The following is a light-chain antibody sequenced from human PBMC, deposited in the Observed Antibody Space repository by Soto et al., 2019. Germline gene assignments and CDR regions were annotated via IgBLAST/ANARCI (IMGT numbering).Light chain of an antibody. V-gene: IGLV2-14*01. CDR2: LVS. Sequence: QSVLAPPASAAGSPGQTITISCPGATSDIGDYNYVSWYQHLPDKVPKLIISLVSNRPSGVSNRFSGSKSGNTASLTISGLQAEDEGDYYCTSWGIFGPGNKV. J-gene: IGLJ1*01. CDR3: TSWGI. CDR1: TSDIGDYNY.